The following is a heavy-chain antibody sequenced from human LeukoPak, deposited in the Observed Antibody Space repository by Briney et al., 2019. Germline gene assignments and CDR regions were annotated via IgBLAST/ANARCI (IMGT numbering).Heavy chain of an antibody. CDR1: GFTFTSSA. Sequence: VKVSCRASGFTFTSSAMQWVRQARGQRLEWIGWIVVGSGNTNYAQKFQERVTITRDMSTSTAYMELSSLRSEDTAVYYCAADIGEVGATYYWGQGTLVTVSS. CDR2: IVVGSGNT. J-gene: IGHJ4*02. D-gene: IGHD1-26*01. CDR3: AADIGEVGATYY. V-gene: IGHV1-58*02.